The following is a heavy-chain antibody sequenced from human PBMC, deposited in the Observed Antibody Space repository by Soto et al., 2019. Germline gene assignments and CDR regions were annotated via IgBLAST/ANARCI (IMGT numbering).Heavy chain of an antibody. CDR2: IIPIFGTA. V-gene: IGHV1-69*13. Sequence: SVKVSCKASGGTFSSYAISWVRQAPGQGLEWMGGIIPIFGTANYAQKFQGRVTITADEPTSTAYMELSSLRSEDTAVYYCARVNRGIAARAYYYYGMDVWGQGTTVTVSS. CDR1: GGTFSSYA. CDR3: ARVNRGIAARAYYYYGMDV. D-gene: IGHD6-6*01. J-gene: IGHJ6*02.